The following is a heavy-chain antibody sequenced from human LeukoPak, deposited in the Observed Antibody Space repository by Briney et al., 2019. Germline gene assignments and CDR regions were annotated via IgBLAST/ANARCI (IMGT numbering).Heavy chain of an antibody. Sequence: SQTLSLTCTVSGGSISSGSYYWSWIRQPAGKGLEWIGRIYTSGSTNYNPSLKSRVTISVDTSKNQFSLKLSSVTAADTAVYYCARQSTGVLWFGELLGKEYYFDYWGQGTLVTVSS. D-gene: IGHD3-10*01. J-gene: IGHJ4*02. CDR3: ARQSTGVLWFGELLGKEYYFDY. CDR2: IYTSGST. CDR1: GGSISSGSYY. V-gene: IGHV4-61*02.